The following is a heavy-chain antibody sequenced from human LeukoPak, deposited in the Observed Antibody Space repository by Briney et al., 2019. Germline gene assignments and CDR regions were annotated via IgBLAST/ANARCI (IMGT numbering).Heavy chain of an antibody. CDR2: INPSGGST. CDR1: GYTFTNYY. J-gene: IGHJ4*02. Sequence: ASVKVSCRASGYTFTNYYMHWVRQAPGQGLEWMGIINPSGGSTSYTQKFQGRVTMTRDMSTSTVYMEMSSLRSEDTAVYYCARGEYCSGGSCYGRGFDYWGQGTLVTVSS. V-gene: IGHV1-46*01. CDR3: ARGEYCSGGSCYGRGFDY. D-gene: IGHD2-15*01.